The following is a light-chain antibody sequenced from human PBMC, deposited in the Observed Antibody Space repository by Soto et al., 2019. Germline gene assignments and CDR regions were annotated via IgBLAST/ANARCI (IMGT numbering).Light chain of an antibody. CDR2: EVN. CDR3: NSYTSRYTFV. V-gene: IGLV2-14*01. CDR1: SSDVGGYNY. J-gene: IGLJ1*01. Sequence: HSVLTQPASVSGSPGQSITISCTGTSSDVGGYNYVSWYQQHPGKAPKLMIYEVNNRPSEVSNRFSGSKSGNTASLTISGLQPEDEADYYCNSYTSRYTFVLGTGTKLTVL.